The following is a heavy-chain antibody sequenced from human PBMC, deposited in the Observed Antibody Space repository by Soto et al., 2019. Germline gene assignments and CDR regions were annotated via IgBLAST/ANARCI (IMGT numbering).Heavy chain of an antibody. CDR3: AKRSSSSTVDY. J-gene: IGHJ4*02. CDR2: ISGSDDST. Sequence: EVQLLESGGGLVQPGESLRLSCAASGFTFSSYAMSWVRQAPGKGLEWVSVISGSDDSTYYADSVKGRFTISRDNSKNTPYLQMNSLRAEGTAVYYCAKRSSSSTVDYWGQGTLVTVSS. V-gene: IGHV3-23*01. CDR1: GFTFSSYA. D-gene: IGHD6-6*01.